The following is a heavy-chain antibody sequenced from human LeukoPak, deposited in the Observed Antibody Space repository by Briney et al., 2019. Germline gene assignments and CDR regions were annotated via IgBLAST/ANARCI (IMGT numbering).Heavy chain of an antibody. Sequence: GGSLRLSCAASGFTFSNYWMHWVRQAPGNGLVWVSRINSDGSSTTYADSVKGRFTISRDNAKNTLYLQMNSLRAEDTAVYYCARARYSYSSGWYAWGQGTLVTVSS. J-gene: IGHJ4*02. CDR1: GFTFSNYW. CDR3: ARARYSYSSGWYA. V-gene: IGHV3-74*01. CDR2: INSDGSST. D-gene: IGHD6-19*01.